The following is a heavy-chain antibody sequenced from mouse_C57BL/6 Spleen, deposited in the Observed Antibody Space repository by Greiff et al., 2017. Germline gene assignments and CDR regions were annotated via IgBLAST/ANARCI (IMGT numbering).Heavy chain of an antibody. CDR2: FSDGGSYT. D-gene: IGHD1-1*01. J-gene: IGHJ4*01. Sequence: EVMLVESGGGLVKPGGSLKLSCAASGFTFSSYAMSWVRQTPEKRLEWVATFSDGGSYTYYPDNVKGRFTISRDTAKHNLYLQMSHLNSEEIAIFYCARDYYYYSGYYATGYWGQGTSLTVAS. CDR1: GFTFSSYA. V-gene: IGHV5-4*01. CDR3: ARDYYYYSGYYATGY.